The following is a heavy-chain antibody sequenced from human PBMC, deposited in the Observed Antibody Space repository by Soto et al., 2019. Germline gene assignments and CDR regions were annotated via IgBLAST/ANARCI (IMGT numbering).Heavy chain of an antibody. D-gene: IGHD6-25*01. CDR3: ARTIGAAYYFDF. CDR2: IYTSGST. CDR1: GDSMTKYY. J-gene: IGHJ4*02. Sequence: QVQLQESGPGLVKPSETLSLICNVSGDSMTKYYWSWIRQPAGKGLVWIGRIYTSGSTNYNPSLKSRVTMSIDTSNNHFSLNLKSVTAADTAVYYCARTIGAAYYFDFWGQGALVTVAS. V-gene: IGHV4-4*07.